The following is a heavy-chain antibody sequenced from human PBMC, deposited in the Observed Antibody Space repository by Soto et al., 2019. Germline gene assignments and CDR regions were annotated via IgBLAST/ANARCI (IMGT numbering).Heavy chain of an antibody. Sequence: QVQLVESGGGVVQPGRSLRLSCAASGFTFSSYGMHWVRQAPGKGLEWVAVIWYDGSNKYYADSVKGRFTISRDNSKNPLYLQMNSLRAEDTAVYYCARSDTAMGHDAFDIWGQGTMVTVSS. V-gene: IGHV3-33*01. CDR1: GFTFSSYG. CDR3: ARSDTAMGHDAFDI. CDR2: IWYDGSNK. J-gene: IGHJ3*02. D-gene: IGHD5-18*01.